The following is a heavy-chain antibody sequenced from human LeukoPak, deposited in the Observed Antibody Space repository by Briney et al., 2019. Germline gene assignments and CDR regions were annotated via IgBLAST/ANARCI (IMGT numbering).Heavy chain of an antibody. CDR1: GYTFTTYT. D-gene: IGHD4-17*01. J-gene: IGHJ3*01. CDR2: MNPDNGKT. V-gene: IGHV1-3*03. CDR3: AREEGNGDYWEGKPFDL. Sequence: ASVKVSCKASGYTFTTYTVHWVRQAPGQRLEWMGWMNPDNGKTTYSEEFQGRVIITRDTSASTAYMELSSLKSEDMAMYFCAREEGNGDYWEGKPFDLWGQGTMVTVSS.